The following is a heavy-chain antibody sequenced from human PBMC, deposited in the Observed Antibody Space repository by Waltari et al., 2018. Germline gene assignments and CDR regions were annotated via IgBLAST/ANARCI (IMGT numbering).Heavy chain of an antibody. CDR1: GFSFGSYA. Sequence: EVQLLESGGQLVQPGGSLRLSCAASGFSFGSYAMAWVRQAPGKGLEWVSEIKGNTGDTYYADSVKDRFIVSRDTSKSTLYLQMNSLRAEDTGVYWCATGGWGFYLDNWGQGTLVTFSS. J-gene: IGHJ4*02. V-gene: IGHV3-23*01. CDR3: ATGGWGFYLDN. CDR2: IKGNTGDT. D-gene: IGHD7-27*01.